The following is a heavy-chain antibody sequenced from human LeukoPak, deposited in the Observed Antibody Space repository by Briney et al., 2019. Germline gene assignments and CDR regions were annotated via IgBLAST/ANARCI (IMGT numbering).Heavy chain of an antibody. CDR1: GFTFSSYS. V-gene: IGHV3-30-3*01. CDR3: AREKCIVVVPAVMATGSYHYYCMDV. Sequence: GGSLSLLCAASGFTFSSYSMDWVRQGPGKGLGWESAISYDGNNKHYADSVKSRFTISRDNATNSPYLQMNSLRAEETAVYYCAREKCIVVVPAVMATGSYHYYCMDVWGEGTTVTVP. D-gene: IGHD2-2*01. J-gene: IGHJ6*02. CDR2: ISYDGNNK.